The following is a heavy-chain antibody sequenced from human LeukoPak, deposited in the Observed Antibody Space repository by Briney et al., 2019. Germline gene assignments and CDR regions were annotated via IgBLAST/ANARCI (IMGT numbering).Heavy chain of an antibody. J-gene: IGHJ4*02. CDR2: ISYDGSNK. Sequence: GGSLRLSCAASGFTFSSYGMHWVRQAPGKGLEWVAVISYDGSNKYYADSVKGRFTISRDNSKNTLYLQMNSLRAEDTAVYYCAKDSGYYMLGYWGQGTLVTVSS. D-gene: IGHD1-26*01. CDR3: AKDSGYYMLGY. V-gene: IGHV3-30*18. CDR1: GFTFSSYG.